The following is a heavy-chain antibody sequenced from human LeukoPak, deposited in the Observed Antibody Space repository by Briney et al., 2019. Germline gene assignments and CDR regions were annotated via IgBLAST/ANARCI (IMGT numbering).Heavy chain of an antibody. CDR1: GFTFRSHA. Sequence: PGGSLRLSCAASGFTFRSHAMSWVRQARGKGVEGVSSMGGRGKNTFYADAVKGRFTISRDNSKDTLYLQMNSLRAEDTAVYYCAKDLETINPTMDWGQGTLVTVSS. CDR2: MGGRGKNT. V-gene: IGHV3-23*01. D-gene: IGHD3-10*01. J-gene: IGHJ4*02. CDR3: AKDLETINPTMD.